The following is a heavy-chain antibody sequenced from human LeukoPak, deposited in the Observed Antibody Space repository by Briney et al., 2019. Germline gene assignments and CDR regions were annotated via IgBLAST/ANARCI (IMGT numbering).Heavy chain of an antibody. D-gene: IGHD3-10*01. J-gene: IGHJ4*02. V-gene: IGHV3-23*01. Sequence: PGGSLRLSCAASGFTFSSYAMSWVRQAPGKGLEWVSTISSSGGSPYYADSVKGRFTISRDNSKNTLYLQMNSLRAEDTAVYYCAKDRQGPNYGFYGDYWGQGTLVTVSS. CDR3: AKDRQGPNYGFYGDY. CDR2: ISSSGGSP. CDR1: GFTFSSYA.